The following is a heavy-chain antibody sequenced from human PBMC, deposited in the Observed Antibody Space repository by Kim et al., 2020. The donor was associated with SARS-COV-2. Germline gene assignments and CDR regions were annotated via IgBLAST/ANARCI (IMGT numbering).Heavy chain of an antibody. D-gene: IGHD3-10*01. CDR3: ARKSKYYGSGNEFDI. V-gene: IGHV4-59*01. Sequence: SLKNRVTKSVDTSKNQFSLKLSSVTAADTAVYYCARKSKYYGSGNEFDIWGQGTMVTVSS. J-gene: IGHJ3*02.